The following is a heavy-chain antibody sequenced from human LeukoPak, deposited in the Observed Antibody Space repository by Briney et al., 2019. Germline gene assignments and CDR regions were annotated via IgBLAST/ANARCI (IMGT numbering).Heavy chain of an antibody. J-gene: IGHJ3*02. Sequence: GGSLRLSCAASGFIFRTFPMGWVRQAPGKGLEWVSAISAGGDITFYSDSVRGRFTISRDNSKETLYLQMNSLRAEDTALYYCAKSLFTSAHGSGRAFDIWGQGTMVTVSS. CDR3: AKSLFTSAHGSGRAFDI. D-gene: IGHD3-10*01. CDR1: GFIFRTFP. CDR2: ISAGGDIT. V-gene: IGHV3-23*01.